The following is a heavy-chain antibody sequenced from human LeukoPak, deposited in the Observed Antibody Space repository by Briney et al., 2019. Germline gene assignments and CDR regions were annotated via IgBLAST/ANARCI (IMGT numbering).Heavy chain of an antibody. J-gene: IGHJ4*02. Sequence: ASVKVSCKVAGYTFTSYYLHWVRQAPGQGLEWMGIMNPSGASTTYAQKFQGRVSMTRDTSTSTVHMNLSSLRSDDTAVYYCAREYVGGRSGELGYWGQGTLVTVSS. CDR1: GYTFTSYY. CDR3: AREYVGGRSGELGY. V-gene: IGHV1-46*01. D-gene: IGHD3-10*01. CDR2: MNPSGAST.